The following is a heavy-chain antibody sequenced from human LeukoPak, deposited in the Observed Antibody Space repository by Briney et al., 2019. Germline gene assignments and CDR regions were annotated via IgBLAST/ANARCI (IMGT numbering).Heavy chain of an antibody. CDR3: AKSPPIRIAVVGRNSGAPSYFDY. Sequence: GGSLRLSCAASGFTFSSYAMSWVRQAPGKGLEWVSAISGSGGSTYYADSVKGRFTISRDNSKNTLYLQMNSLRAEDTAVYYCAKSPPIRIAVVGRNSGAPSYFDYWGQGTLVTVSS. V-gene: IGHV3-23*01. CDR1: GFTFSSYA. D-gene: IGHD6-19*01. CDR2: ISGSGGST. J-gene: IGHJ4*02.